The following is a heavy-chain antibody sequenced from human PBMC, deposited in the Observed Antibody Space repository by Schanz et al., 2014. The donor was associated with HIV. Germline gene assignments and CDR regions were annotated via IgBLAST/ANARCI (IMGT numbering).Heavy chain of an antibody. CDR1: GYTFTSYY. V-gene: IGHV1-18*04. Sequence: QVQLVQSGAEVKKPGASVKVSCKASGYTFTSYYMHWVRQAPGQGLEWMGWIRAYNGNTNYAQKRQGRGTMTTDTSTSTAYMDLRSLRSDDTAVYYCARGAAEMATMTPWRYWGQGTLVTVSS. CDR3: ARGAAEMATMTPWRY. J-gene: IGHJ4*02. D-gene: IGHD5-12*01. CDR2: IRAYNGNT.